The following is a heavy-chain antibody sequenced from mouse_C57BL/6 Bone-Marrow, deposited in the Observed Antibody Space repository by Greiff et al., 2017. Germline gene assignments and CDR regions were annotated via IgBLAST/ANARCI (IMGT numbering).Heavy chain of an antibody. CDR1: GYTFTSYW. Sequence: VQLQQPGAELVRPGSSVKLSCKASGYTFTSYWMDWVKQRPGQGLEWIGNIYPSDSETHYNQKFKDKATLTVDKSSSTAYMQLSSLTSEDSAVYYCASKGSNWYFDVWGTGTTVTVSS. CDR3: ASKGSNWYFDV. CDR2: IYPSDSET. J-gene: IGHJ1*03. D-gene: IGHD1-1*02. V-gene: IGHV1-61*01.